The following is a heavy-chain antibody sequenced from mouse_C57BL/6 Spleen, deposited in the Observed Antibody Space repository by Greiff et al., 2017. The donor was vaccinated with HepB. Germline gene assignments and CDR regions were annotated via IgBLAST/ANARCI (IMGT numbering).Heavy chain of an antibody. CDR3: ASGVWYNFDY. Sequence: QVQLKQPGAELVKPGASVKLSCKASGYTFTSYWMQWVKQRPGQGLEWIGEIDPSDSYTNYNQKLKGKATLTVDTSSSTAYMQLSSLTSEDSAVYYCASGVWYNFDYWGQGTTLTVSS. J-gene: IGHJ2*01. D-gene: IGHD2-10*02. V-gene: IGHV1-50*01. CDR2: IDPSDSYT. CDR1: GYTFTSYW.